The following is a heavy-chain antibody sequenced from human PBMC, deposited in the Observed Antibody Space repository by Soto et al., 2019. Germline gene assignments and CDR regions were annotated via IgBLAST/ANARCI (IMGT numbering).Heavy chain of an antibody. D-gene: IGHD6-25*01. CDR1: GYFISDNYF. CDR3: AKDSSGLDP. J-gene: IGHJ5*02. CDR2: IYHDGDT. V-gene: IGHV4-38-2*02. Sequence: SETLSLTCAVSGYFISDNYFWGWIRQPPGKGLEWIGSIYHDGDTRYNPSLKSRVTISVDTSRNQFTLRVTSVTAADTAVYFCAKDSSGLDPWGQGTLVTVSS.